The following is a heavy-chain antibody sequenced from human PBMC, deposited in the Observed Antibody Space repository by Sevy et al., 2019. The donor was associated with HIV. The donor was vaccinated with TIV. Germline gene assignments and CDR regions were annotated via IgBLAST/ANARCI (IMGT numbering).Heavy chain of an antibody. CDR3: VRGRDYGNFDY. V-gene: IGHV3-33*01. D-gene: IGHD4-17*01. CDR2: IYYDESSQ. J-gene: IGHJ4*02. CDR1: GFNFSIYG. Sequence: GGSLRLSCAASGFNFSIYGMHWVRQAPGKGLEWVALIYYDESSQYYADSVKGRFTISRDNSKNTLYLQMNSLRVEDTDLYYCVRGRDYGNFDYWGQGTLVTVSS.